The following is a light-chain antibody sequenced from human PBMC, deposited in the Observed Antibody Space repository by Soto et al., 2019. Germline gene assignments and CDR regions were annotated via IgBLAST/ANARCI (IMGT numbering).Light chain of an antibody. Sequence: QSALTQPASVSGSPGQSITISCTGTSSDVGGYNYVSWYQQHPGKAPKLMICDVSNRPSGVSNRFSGSKSGNTASLTISGLQAEDEADYYCSSYTGSSTYVVFGGGTQLTVL. J-gene: IGLJ2*01. CDR1: SSDVGGYNY. V-gene: IGLV2-14*01. CDR2: DVS. CDR3: SSYTGSSTYVV.